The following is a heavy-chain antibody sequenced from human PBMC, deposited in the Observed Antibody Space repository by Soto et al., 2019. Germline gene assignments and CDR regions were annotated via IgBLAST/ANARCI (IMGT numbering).Heavy chain of an antibody. CDR2: ISAYNGNT. J-gene: IGHJ4*02. Sequence: QVKLVQSGTEVKKPGASIKVSCKASGYSFATSGMSWVRQAPGQGLEWMGWISAYNGNTNYDQNLQDRVTMTTDTSTNTVYLEVRNLRSDDTAVYYCARAGQYYDASGYANWGQGTLVTVSS. CDR1: GYSFATSG. V-gene: IGHV1-18*01. D-gene: IGHD3-22*01. CDR3: ARAGQYYDASGYAN.